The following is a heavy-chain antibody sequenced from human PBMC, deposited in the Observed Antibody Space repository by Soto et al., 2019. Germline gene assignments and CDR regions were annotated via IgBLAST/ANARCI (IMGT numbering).Heavy chain of an antibody. Sequence: QVQLVQSGAEVKKPGASVKVSCKASGYTFTSYGISWVRQAPGQGLEWMGWISAYNGNTNYAQKLQGRVTMTTDTSTSTAYMELRSLRSDDTAVYYCARSGYCSGGSCYFYYYYGMDVWGQGTTVXXSS. CDR3: ARSGYCSGGSCYFYYYYGMDV. D-gene: IGHD2-15*01. CDR1: GYTFTSYG. J-gene: IGHJ6*02. CDR2: ISAYNGNT. V-gene: IGHV1-18*01.